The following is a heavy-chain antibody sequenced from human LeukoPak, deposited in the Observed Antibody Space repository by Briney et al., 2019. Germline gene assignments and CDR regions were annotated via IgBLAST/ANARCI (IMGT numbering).Heavy chain of an antibody. CDR2: IYHSGST. J-gene: IGHJ2*01. CDR3: ARATYSSSWYSFWYFDL. CDR1: GGSISTYY. D-gene: IGHD6-13*01. V-gene: IGHV4-59*12. Sequence: SETLSLTCTVSGGSISTYYWSWIRQPAGKGVEWTGYIYHSGSTYYNPSLKSRVTISVDRSKNQFSLKLSSVTAADTAVYYCARATYSSSWYSFWYFDLWGRGTLVTVSS.